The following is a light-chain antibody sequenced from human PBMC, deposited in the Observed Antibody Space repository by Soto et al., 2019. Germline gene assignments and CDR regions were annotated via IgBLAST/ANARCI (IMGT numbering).Light chain of an antibody. CDR2: EVS. CDR3: CSSAGSSTPLI. Sequence: QSALTQPASVSGSPGQSITISCTGTSSAVGSYNLVSWYQQHPGKAPKLMIYEVSKRTSGVSNRFSGSKSGNTASLTISGLQAEDEADYYCCSSAGSSTPLIFGTGTKVTVL. J-gene: IGLJ1*01. V-gene: IGLV2-23*02. CDR1: SSAVGSYNL.